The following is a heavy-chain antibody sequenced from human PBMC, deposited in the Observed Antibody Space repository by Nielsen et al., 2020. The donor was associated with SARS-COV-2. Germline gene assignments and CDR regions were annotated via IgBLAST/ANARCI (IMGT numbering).Heavy chain of an antibody. D-gene: IGHD2-8*02. CDR1: GFTFSDYY. CDR3: ARSGHCNGGICYFTEYFQD. J-gene: IGHJ1*01. Sequence: GESLKISCAASGFTFSDYYMSWIRQAPGKGLEWVSYISSSGYTNYADSLKGRFTISRDNAKNSLYLQMDSLRAEDTAFYYCARSGHCNGGICYFTEYFQDWGQGTLVTVSS. CDR2: ISSSGYT. V-gene: IGHV3-11*03.